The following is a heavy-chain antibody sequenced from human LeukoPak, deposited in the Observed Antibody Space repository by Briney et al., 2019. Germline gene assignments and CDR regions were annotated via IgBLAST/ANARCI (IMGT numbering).Heavy chain of an antibody. V-gene: IGHV3-30*03. J-gene: IGHJ4*02. D-gene: IGHD3-10*01. Sequence: GGSLRLSCAASGFTFSSYGMHWVRQAPGKGLEWVAVISYDGSNKYYADSVKGRFTISRDNSKKTLYLQMNSLRAEDTAVYYCARVATYGSPFDYWGQGTLVTVSS. CDR3: ARVATYGSPFDY. CDR2: ISYDGSNK. CDR1: GFTFSSYG.